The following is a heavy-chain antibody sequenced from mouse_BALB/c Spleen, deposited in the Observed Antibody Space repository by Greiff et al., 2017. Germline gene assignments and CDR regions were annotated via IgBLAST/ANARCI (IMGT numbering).Heavy chain of an antibody. CDR2: IRNKANGSTT. J-gene: IGHJ4*01. CDR3: ARDRGNYYYAMDY. V-gene: IGHV7-3*02. Sequence: EVQRVESGGGLVQPGGSLRLSCATSGFSFTDYYTCWVRQPPGTALEWLGFIRNKANGSTTEYSASVKGRFTISRDNSQSILYLQMNTLRAEDSATYYCARDRGNYYYAMDYWGQGTSVTVSS. CDR1: GFSFTDYY.